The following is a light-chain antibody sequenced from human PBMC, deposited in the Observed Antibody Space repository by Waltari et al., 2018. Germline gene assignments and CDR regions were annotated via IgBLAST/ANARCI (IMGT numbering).Light chain of an antibody. CDR2: QDT. CDR1: KLGDTY. J-gene: IGLJ2*01. CDR3: QAWDSSTYHVV. V-gene: IGLV3-1*01. Sequence: SYELTQPPSVSVSPGQTASITCSGDKLGDTYACWYQQKPGQSPVVVLYQDTKRPSGIPERFSGSNSGNTATLTISGTQAMDKADYYCQAWDSSTYHVVFGGGTKLTVL.